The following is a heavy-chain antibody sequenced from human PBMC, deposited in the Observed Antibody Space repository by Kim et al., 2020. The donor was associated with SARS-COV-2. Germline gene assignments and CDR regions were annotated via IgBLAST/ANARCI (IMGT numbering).Heavy chain of an antibody. D-gene: IGHD3-3*01. Sequence: SLKGRVTISVDTSKNPFSLKLSSVTAADTAVYYCATGITIFGVVRGPFDYWGQGTLVTVSS. J-gene: IGHJ4*02. V-gene: IGHV4-31*02. CDR3: ATGITIFGVVRGPFDY.